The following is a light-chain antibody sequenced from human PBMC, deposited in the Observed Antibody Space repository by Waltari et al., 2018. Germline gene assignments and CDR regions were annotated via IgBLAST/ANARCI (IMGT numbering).Light chain of an antibody. V-gene: IGLV2-14*03. CDR1: AKAVGVYAF. CDR2: EVP. J-gene: IGLJ1*01. CDR3: SSHTSTVPHV. Sequence: QPALPHPPSVSGPPGRSITFPAIGPAKAVGVYAFVSWYQQNQGGAPKLIIYEVPYRPSGSSTRFSGSKSGNTASLTISGLQADDEADYYCSSHTSTVPHVFGTGTRVTV.